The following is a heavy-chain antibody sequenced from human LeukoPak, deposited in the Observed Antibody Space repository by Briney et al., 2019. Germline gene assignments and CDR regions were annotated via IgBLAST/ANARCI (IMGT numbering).Heavy chain of an antibody. V-gene: IGHV3-21*04. CDR1: GFTFNIYN. D-gene: IGHD6-6*01. Sequence: GGSLRLSCAASGFTFNIYNMNWVRQAPGKALEWVSSITSSSTYTYYADSVKGRYTISRDNSKNTLYLQMNSLRAEDTAVYYCAKPSYSSSSYEFDYWGQGTLVTVSS. CDR2: ITSSSTYT. J-gene: IGHJ4*02. CDR3: AKPSYSSSSYEFDY.